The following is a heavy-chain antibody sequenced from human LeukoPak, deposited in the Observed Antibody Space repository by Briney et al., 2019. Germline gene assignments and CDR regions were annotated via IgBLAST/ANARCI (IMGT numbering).Heavy chain of an antibody. J-gene: IGHJ3*02. Sequence: PGGSLRLSCAASGFTFSSYGMHWVRQAPGKGLEWVAVIWYDGSNKYYADSVKGRFTTSRDNSKNTLYLQMNSLRAEDTAVYYCTRDPLELRPLDAFDIWGQGTMVTVSS. CDR1: GFTFSSYG. CDR2: IWYDGSNK. D-gene: IGHD1-7*01. V-gene: IGHV3-33*01. CDR3: TRDPLELRPLDAFDI.